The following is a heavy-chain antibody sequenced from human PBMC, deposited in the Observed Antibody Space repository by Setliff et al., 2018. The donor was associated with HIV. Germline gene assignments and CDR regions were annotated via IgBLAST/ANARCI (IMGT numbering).Heavy chain of an antibody. CDR1: GGSISSNKW. CDR2: IYQSGHT. V-gene: IGHV4-4*02. CDR3: ARSAYDISTGEWYFDY. Sequence: PSETLSLTCAVSGGSISSNKWWSWVRQPPGKGLEWIGEIYQSGHTNYSPPLESRVTISVDESKNQFSLKLSSVTAADTAVYYCARSAYDISTGEWYFDYWGQGTLVTVS. J-gene: IGHJ4*02. D-gene: IGHD3-9*01.